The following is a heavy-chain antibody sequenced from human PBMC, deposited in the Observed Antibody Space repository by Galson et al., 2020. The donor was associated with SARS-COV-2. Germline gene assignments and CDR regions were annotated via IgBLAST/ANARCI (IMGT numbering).Heavy chain of an antibody. Sequence: SETLSLTCTVSGGSISSGGYYWSWIRQHPGKGLEWIGYIYYSGSTYYNPSLKSRVTISVDTSKNQFSLKLSSVTAADTAVYYCARGDIVVVPAASFDPWGQGTMVSVSS. J-gene: IGHJ3*01. CDR2: IYYSGST. D-gene: IGHD2-2*01. V-gene: IGHV4-31*03. CDR3: ARGDIVVVPAASFDP. CDR1: GGSISSGGYY.